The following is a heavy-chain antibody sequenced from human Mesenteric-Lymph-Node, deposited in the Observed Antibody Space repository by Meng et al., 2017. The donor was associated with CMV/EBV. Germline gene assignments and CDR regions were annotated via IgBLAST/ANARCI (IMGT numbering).Heavy chain of an antibody. Sequence: GGSLRLSCAASGFTVSSNYMSWVRQAPGKGLEWVSYISGSGTTILYADSVKGRFTISRDNAKSSLYLQMNSLRAEDTAVYYCAREGYFTFWSGYHETLDYWGRGTLVTVSS. V-gene: IGHV3-11*04. CDR2: ISGSGTTI. CDR3: AREGYFTFWSGYHETLDY. D-gene: IGHD3-3*01. CDR1: GFTVSSNY. J-gene: IGHJ4*02.